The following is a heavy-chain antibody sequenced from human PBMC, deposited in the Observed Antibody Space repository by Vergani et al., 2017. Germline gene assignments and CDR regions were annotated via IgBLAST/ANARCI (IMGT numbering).Heavy chain of an antibody. CDR2: IIPIFGTA. J-gene: IGHJ6*03. Sequence: QVQLVQSGAEVKKPGSSVKVSCKTSGGTFSNYAISWVRQAPGQGLEWMGGIIPIFGTANYAQKFQGRVTITADGSTSAAYMELKSLRSEDTAVYYCARVDTQVPATSHFYYMDVWGKGTTVVVSS. CDR1: GGTFSNYA. V-gene: IGHV1-69*12. D-gene: IGHD6-25*01. CDR3: ARVDTQVPATSHFYYMDV.